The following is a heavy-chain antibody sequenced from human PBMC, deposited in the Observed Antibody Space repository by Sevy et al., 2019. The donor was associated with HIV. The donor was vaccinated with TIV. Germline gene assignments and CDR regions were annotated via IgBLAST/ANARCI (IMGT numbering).Heavy chain of an antibody. CDR2: VFYFGST. V-gene: IGHV4-61*01. J-gene: IGHJ6*02. D-gene: IGHD3-9*01. Sequence: SETLSLICSVSGASVSAANDYWSWIRQPPGKGLEWIGNVFYFGSTNYNPSLKSRVTISLDTSKKQFSLKLNSVTAADTVVYYCARDQYYDIGTGLYAMDVWGQGTTVTVSS. CDR3: ARDQYYDIGTGLYAMDV. CDR1: GASVSAANDY.